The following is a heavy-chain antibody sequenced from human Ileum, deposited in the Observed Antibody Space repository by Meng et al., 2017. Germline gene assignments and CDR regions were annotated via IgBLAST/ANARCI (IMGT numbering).Heavy chain of an antibody. CDR1: GAFISSGYW. J-gene: IGHJ4*02. D-gene: IGHD2-15*01. V-gene: IGHV4-4*02. Sequence: SETLSLTCAVSGAFISSGYWWSWVRQPPGKGLEWIGEIHHGGDTNYNPSLKSRVTISVDKSNNQYSLRLTSVTAADTAMYYCARNGAYSADHWGQGTLVTVSS. CDR2: IHHGGDT. CDR3: ARNGAYSADH.